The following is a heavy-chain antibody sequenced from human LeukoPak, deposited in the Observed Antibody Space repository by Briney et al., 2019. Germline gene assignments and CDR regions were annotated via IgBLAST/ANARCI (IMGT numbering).Heavy chain of an antibody. CDR2: IYYSGST. CDR1: GGSISSYY. CDR3: ARGRSGSYYNSYYYYMDV. Sequence: SETLSLTCTVSGGSISSYYWSWIRQPPGKGLEWIGYIYYSGSTNYNPSLKSRVAISVDTSKNQFSLKLSSVTAADTAVYYCARGRSGSYYNSYYYYMDVWGKGTTVTISS. J-gene: IGHJ6*03. D-gene: IGHD3-10*01. V-gene: IGHV4-59*08.